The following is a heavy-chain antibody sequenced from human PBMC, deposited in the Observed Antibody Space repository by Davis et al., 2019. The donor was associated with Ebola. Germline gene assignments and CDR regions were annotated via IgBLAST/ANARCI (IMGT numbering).Heavy chain of an antibody. Sequence: GESLKISCAASGFTAGDFAMMWVRQSPGKGLEWVSTISNSGGTSYYLDSVKGRFTISRDNSNSTLFLQMDNLRAEDTAVYFCAKDRTRRYSYYMDLWGKGTTVIVSS. CDR2: ISNSGGTS. CDR1: GFTAGDFA. D-gene: IGHD1-7*01. V-gene: IGHV3-23*01. J-gene: IGHJ6*04. CDR3: AKDRTRRYSYYMDL.